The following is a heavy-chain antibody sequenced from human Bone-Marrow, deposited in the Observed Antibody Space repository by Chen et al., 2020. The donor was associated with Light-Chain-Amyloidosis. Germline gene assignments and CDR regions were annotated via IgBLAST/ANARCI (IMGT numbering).Heavy chain of an antibody. CDR1: GGSFSGYY. CDR3: ARGAPYYDFWSGYYTRYYYYYMDV. J-gene: IGHJ6*03. D-gene: IGHD3-3*01. Sequence: QVQLQQWGAGLLKPSETLSLTCAVYGGSFSGYYLSWIRQPPGKGLEWIGEINHSGSTNYNPSLKSRVTISVDTSKNQFSLKLSSVTAADTAVYYCARGAPYYDFWSGYYTRYYYYYMDVWGKGTTVTVSS. CDR2: INHSGST. V-gene: IGHV4-34*01.